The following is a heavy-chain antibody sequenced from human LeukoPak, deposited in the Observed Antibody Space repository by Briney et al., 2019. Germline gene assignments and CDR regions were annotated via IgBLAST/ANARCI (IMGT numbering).Heavy chain of an antibody. V-gene: IGHV3-7*01. J-gene: IGHJ6*02. CDR1: GFTFSSYW. Sequence: GGALRLSCAASGFTFSSYWMSWVRQAPGKGLEGVANIRQDGSEKYYVDSVEGRFTISRDNAKNSLYLQMNSLRAEDTAVYYCARDQLHPYYYYGMDVWGQGTTVTVSS. CDR3: ARDQLHPYYYYGMDV. D-gene: IGHD2-2*01. CDR2: IRQDGSEK.